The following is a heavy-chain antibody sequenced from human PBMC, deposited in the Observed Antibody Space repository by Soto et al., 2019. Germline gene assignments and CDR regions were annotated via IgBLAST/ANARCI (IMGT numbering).Heavy chain of an antibody. CDR3: ARGRYGDY. V-gene: IGHV1-18*01. D-gene: IGHD1-1*01. CDR2: ISAHNGNT. J-gene: IGHJ4*02. Sequence: QVHLVQSGAEVKKSGASVKVSCKGSGYDFTTYGITWVRQAPGQGLEWMAWISAHNGNTDYAQKLQRRVTVTRDTSTSTADMELRSLRSDDTDVYYCARGRYGDYWGQGALVTVSS. CDR1: GYDFTTYG.